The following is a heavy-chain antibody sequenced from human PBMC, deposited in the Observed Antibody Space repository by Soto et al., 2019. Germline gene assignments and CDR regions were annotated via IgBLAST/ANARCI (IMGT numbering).Heavy chain of an antibody. Sequence: ASVKVSCKASGYTSTSYGISWVRQAPGQGLEWMGWISAYNGNTNYAQKLQGRVTMTTDTSTSTAYMELRSLRSDDTAVYYCARDGPDYDILTGPRGYFDYWGQGTLVTVSS. CDR1: GYTSTSYG. V-gene: IGHV1-18*01. J-gene: IGHJ4*02. D-gene: IGHD3-9*01. CDR3: ARDGPDYDILTGPRGYFDY. CDR2: ISAYNGNT.